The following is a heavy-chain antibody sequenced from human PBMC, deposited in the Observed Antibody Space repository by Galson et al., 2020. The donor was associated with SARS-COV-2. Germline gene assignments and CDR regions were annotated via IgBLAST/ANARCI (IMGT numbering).Heavy chain of an antibody. Sequence: ASVKVSCKVFGYRLTEISIQWVRQPPGKGLEWMGGFDPEDGEAINIQKFQGRVTMTEDTSTDTAYMELSSLRSDDTAIYYCATNLGDPAWSTSSQGDSQNWGQGSLVTVSS. CDR3: ATNLGDPAWSTSSQGDSQN. V-gene: IGHV1-24*01. D-gene: IGHD6-13*01. CDR1: GYRLTEIS. CDR2: FDPEDGEA. J-gene: IGHJ1*01.